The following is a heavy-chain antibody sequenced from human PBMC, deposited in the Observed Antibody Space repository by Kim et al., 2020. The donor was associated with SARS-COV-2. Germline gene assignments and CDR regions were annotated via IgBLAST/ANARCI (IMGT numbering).Heavy chain of an antibody. Sequence: SCPTLVKPTQTLTLTCTFSGFSLSTRGMCVSWIRQPPGKALEWLARIDWDNDKYYRTSLKTRLTISKDTSKNQVVLTMTNMDPVDTATYFCARTHNAGGGTTVPASKGYWFDPWGQGTLVTVSS. J-gene: IGHJ5*02. CDR1: GFSLSTRGMC. V-gene: IGHV2-70*11. CDR3: ARTHNAGGGTTVPASKGYWFDP. D-gene: IGHD4-17*01. CDR2: IDWDNDK.